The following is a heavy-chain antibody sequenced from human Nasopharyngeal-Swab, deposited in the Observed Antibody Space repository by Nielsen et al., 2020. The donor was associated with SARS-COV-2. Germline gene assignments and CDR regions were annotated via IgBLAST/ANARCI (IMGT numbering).Heavy chain of an antibody. Sequence: GEALKISWAASGFTFSDYYMSWIRQAPGKGLEWVSYISSSGSTIYYADSVKGRFTISRDNAKNSLYLQMNSLRAEDTAVYYCARSHKGYSYGYTNYYGMDVWGQGTTVTVSS. CDR3: ARSHKGYSYGYTNYYGMDV. V-gene: IGHV3-11*01. CDR2: ISSSGSTI. J-gene: IGHJ6*02. D-gene: IGHD5-18*01. CDR1: GFTFSDYY.